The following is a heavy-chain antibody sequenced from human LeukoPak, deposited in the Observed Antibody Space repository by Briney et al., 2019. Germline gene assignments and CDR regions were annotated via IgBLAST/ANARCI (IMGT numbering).Heavy chain of an antibody. J-gene: IGHJ4*02. V-gene: IGHV3-23*01. Sequence: GGSLRLSCAASGFTFNNYAMNWVRQAPGKGLEWVSSISGGGETTYYADSAKGRFTISRDNSQNTLYLQMNSLRAEDTAVYYCVRDYADYVGYFFFDYWGQGTLVTVSS. CDR2: ISGGGETT. D-gene: IGHD4-17*01. CDR1: GFTFNNYA. CDR3: VRDYADYVGYFFFDY.